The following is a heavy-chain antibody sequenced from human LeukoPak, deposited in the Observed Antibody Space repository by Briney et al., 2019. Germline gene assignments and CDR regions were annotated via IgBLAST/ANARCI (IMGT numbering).Heavy chain of an antibody. D-gene: IGHD6-13*01. Sequence: SVKVSCKASGGTFSGYAISWVRQAPGQGLEWMGGIIPIFGTANYAQKFQGRVTITTDESTSTAYMELSSLRSEDTAVCYCAKGSSWYEYYYYYMDVWGKGTTVTVSS. CDR2: IIPIFGTA. CDR3: AKGSSWYEYYYYYMDV. CDR1: GGTFSGYA. J-gene: IGHJ6*03. V-gene: IGHV1-69*05.